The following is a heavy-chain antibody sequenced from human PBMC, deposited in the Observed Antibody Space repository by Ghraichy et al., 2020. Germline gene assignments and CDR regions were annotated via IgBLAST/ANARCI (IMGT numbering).Heavy chain of an antibody. CDR1: GYTFANHG. CDR2: ISAYNGNT. CDR3: ARDVYDIFDI. V-gene: IGHV1-18*01. Sequence: ASVKVSCKASGYTFANHGISWVRQAPGQGLEWMGWISAYNGNTNYAQKFQGRVTMTTDTSTSTAYMDLRSLRSDDTAVYYCARDVYDIFDIWGQGTMVTVSS. D-gene: IGHD2-8*01. J-gene: IGHJ3*02.